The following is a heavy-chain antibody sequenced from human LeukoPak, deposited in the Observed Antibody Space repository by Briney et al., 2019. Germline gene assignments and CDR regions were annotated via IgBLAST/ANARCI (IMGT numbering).Heavy chain of an antibody. J-gene: IGHJ4*02. CDR2: ISYDGSNK. D-gene: IGHD6-6*01. Sequence: PGRSLRLSCAASGFTFSSYGMRWVRRAPGKGLEWVAVISYDGSNKYYADSVKGRFTISRGNSKNTLYLQMNSLRAEDTAVYYCAKGGSSSSYYFDCWGQGTLVTVSS. CDR1: GFTFSSYG. CDR3: AKGGSSSSYYFDC. V-gene: IGHV3-30*18.